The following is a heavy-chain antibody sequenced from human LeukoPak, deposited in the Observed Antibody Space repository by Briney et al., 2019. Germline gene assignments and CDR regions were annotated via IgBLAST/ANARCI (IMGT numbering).Heavy chain of an antibody. D-gene: IGHD3-10*01. CDR3: AKDQYYGSGSYPYYFDY. Sequence: GGSLRFSCAAGEFTFSSYGIHWVRLAPGKGLEWVAVISYDGSDKYYADSVKGRFTISRNNSKNTLYLQMNSLRAEDTAVYYCAKDQYYGSGSYPYYFDYWGQGTLVTVSS. CDR2: ISYDGSDK. CDR1: EFTFSSYG. V-gene: IGHV3-30*18. J-gene: IGHJ4*02.